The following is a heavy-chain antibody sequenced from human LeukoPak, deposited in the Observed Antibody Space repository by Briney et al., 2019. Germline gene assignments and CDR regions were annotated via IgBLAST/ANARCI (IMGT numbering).Heavy chain of an antibody. CDR2: IYYSGST. J-gene: IGHJ3*02. D-gene: IGHD1-7*01. CDR3: ARVGTTAAFDI. Sequence: SETLSLTCTVSGGSISSYYGSWIRQPPGKGLEWMGYIYYSGSTNYNPSLKSRVTISVDTSKNQCSLKLSSVTAADTAVYYCARVGTTAAFDIWGQGTMVTVSS. V-gene: IGHV4-59*01. CDR1: GGSISSYY.